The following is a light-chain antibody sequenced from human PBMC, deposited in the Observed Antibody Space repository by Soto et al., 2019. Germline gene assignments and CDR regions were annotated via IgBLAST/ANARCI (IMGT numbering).Light chain of an antibody. J-gene: IGLJ2*01. V-gene: IGLV2-11*01. CDR1: SSDVGGYHY. CDR2: DVN. CDR3: CSYAGSYTLV. Sequence: QSVLTQPRSVSGSPGQSVTLSCTGTSSDVGGYHYVSWYQHHPGKAPKIIIYDVNKRPAGVPDRFSGSKSVNTASLTISGLQTEDEAYYYCCSYAGSYTLVFGGGTKLTVL.